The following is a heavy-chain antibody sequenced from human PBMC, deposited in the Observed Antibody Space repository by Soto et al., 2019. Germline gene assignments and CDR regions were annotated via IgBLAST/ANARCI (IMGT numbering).Heavy chain of an antibody. CDR2: IYYSGST. CDR1: GGSISSSSYY. V-gene: IGHV4-39*01. J-gene: IGHJ5*02. CDR3: ARQSRALLVVAATLWFDP. Sequence: QLQLQESGPGLVKPSETLSLTCTVSGGSISSSSYYWGWIRQPPGKGLEWIGSIYYSGSTYYHPSLKSRGTISVDTSKNQFSLKLCSVTAADTAVYYCARQSRALLVVAATLWFDPWGQGTLVTVSS. D-gene: IGHD2-15*01.